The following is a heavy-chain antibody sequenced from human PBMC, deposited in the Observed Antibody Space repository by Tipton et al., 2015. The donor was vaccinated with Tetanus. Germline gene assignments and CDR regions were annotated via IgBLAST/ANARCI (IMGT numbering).Heavy chain of an antibody. Sequence: TLSLTCAVSGASFSGSYWSWVRQSPGKGLEWVGEIRPGGSPYYNPALKSRATISVDTSKNHFSLNLSSVTAADTAMYYCVTVNFPNYYHYGMDVWGQGTTVTVSS. D-gene: IGHD1-1*01. J-gene: IGHJ6*02. CDR2: IRPGGSP. CDR3: VTVNFPNYYHYGMDV. V-gene: IGHV4-34*01. CDR1: GASFSGSY.